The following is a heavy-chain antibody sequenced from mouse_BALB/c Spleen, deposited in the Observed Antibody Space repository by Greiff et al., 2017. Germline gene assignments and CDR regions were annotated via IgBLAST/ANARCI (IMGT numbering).Heavy chain of an antibody. D-gene: IGHD2-4*01. J-gene: IGHJ2*01. CDR1: GYTFTDYA. Sequence: VKVVESGAELVRPGVSVKISCKGSGYTFTDYAMHWVKQSHAKSLEWIGVISTYYGDASYNQKFKGKATMTVDKSSSTAYMELARLTSEDSAIYYCARGGLRRMYYFDYWGQGTTLTVSS. CDR3: ARGGLRRMYYFDY. CDR2: ISTYYGDA. V-gene: IGHV1S137*01.